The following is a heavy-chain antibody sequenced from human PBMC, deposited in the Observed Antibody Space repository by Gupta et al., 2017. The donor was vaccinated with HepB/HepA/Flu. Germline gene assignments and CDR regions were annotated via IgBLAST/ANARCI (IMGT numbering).Heavy chain of an antibody. V-gene: IGHV3-21*01. CDR1: GFTFSSYS. CDR2: ISSSSSYI. D-gene: IGHD3-10*01. Sequence: EVQLVESGGGLVKPGGSLRLSCAASGFTFSSYSMNWVRQAPGKGLEWVSSISSSSSYIYYADSVKGRFTISRDNAKNSLYLQMNSLRAEDTAVYYCARDRTDPYYYVSGGRCRPHYGMDVWGQGTTVTVYS. CDR3: ARDRTDPYYYVSGGRCRPHYGMDV. J-gene: IGHJ6*02.